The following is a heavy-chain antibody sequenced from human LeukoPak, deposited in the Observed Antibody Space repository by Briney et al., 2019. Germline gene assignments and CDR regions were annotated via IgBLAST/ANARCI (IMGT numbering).Heavy chain of an antibody. CDR2: IHTSGST. D-gene: IGHD5-12*01. J-gene: IGHJ4*02. CDR1: GGSISIYY. V-gene: IGHV4-4*07. CDR3: ARDRYSGYDFNY. Sequence: PSETLSLTCTVSGGSISIYYWSWIRQPAGKGLEWIGRIHTSGSTNYNPSLESRVTMSVDTSKNQFSLKLSSVTAADTAVYYCARDRYSGYDFNYWGQGTLVTVSS.